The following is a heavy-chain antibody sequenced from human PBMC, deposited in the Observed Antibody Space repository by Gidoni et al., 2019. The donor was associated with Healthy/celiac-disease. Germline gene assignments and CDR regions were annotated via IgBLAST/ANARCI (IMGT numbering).Heavy chain of an antibody. CDR1: GFTFSSYG. CDR2: ISSSSSYI. J-gene: IGHJ4*02. CDR3: ARGGGSQNIVTNFDY. D-gene: IGHD3-10*01. Sequence: EVQLVESGGGLVQPGGSLRLSCDASGFTFSSYGMNWVRQAPGKGLELGSSISSSSSYIYYAASVKGRFTISRDNAKNSLYLQMNSRRADDPAVYYCARGGGSQNIVTNFDYWGQGTLVTVSS. V-gene: IGHV3-21*01.